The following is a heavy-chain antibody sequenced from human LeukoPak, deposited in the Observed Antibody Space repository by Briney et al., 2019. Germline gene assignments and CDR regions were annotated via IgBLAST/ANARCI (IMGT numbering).Heavy chain of an antibody. CDR1: GYSLTELS. J-gene: IGHJ4*02. CDR2: FDPGSGEI. V-gene: IGHV1-24*01. D-gene: IGHD5-12*01. Sequence: GASVKVSFKVSGYSLTELSTHWVRQAPGKGLEWMGGFDPGSGEIIYEQKFQDRVTMTEDTSTDTAYMELSSLRSEDTALYYCATGTHYDPLPFWGQGTLVTVSS. CDR3: ATGTHYDPLPF.